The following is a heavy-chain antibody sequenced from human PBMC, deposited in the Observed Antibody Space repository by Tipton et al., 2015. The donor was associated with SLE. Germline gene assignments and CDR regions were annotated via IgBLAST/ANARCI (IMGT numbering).Heavy chain of an antibody. Sequence: SLRLSCAASGFTVSSNYMSWVRQAPGKGLEWVSVIYSGGSTYYADSVKGRFTISRDNSKNTLYLQMNSLRAEDTAVYYCAKDPTGTTGDYWGQGTLVTVSS. V-gene: IGHV3-53*01. CDR2: IYSGGST. J-gene: IGHJ4*02. CDR1: GFTVSSNY. D-gene: IGHD1-14*01. CDR3: AKDPTGTTGDY.